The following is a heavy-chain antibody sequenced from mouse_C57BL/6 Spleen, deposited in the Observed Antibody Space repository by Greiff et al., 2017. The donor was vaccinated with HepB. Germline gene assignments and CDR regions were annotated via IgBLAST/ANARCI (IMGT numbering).Heavy chain of an antibody. CDR3: AQTAQASPFAY. CDR2: IYPGDGDT. D-gene: IGHD3-2*02. CDR1: GYAFSSSW. J-gene: IGHJ3*01. V-gene: IGHV1-82*01. Sequence: VMLVESGPELVKPGASVKISCKASGYAFSSSWMNWVKQRPGKGLEWIGRIYPGDGDTNYNGKFKGKATLTADKSSSTAYMQLSSLTSEDSAVYFCAQTAQASPFAYWGQGTLVTVSA.